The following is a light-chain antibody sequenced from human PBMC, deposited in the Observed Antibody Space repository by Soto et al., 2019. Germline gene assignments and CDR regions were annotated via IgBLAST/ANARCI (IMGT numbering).Light chain of an antibody. V-gene: IGLV2-14*01. CDR1: SSDVGGYNH. J-gene: IGLJ2*01. CDR3: AAWDDNLNAGV. Sequence: QSALTQPASVSGSPGQSISISCTGTSSDVGGYNHVSWYQQDPGKAPKLLIYDVNNRPSGVSSRFSGSKSANTASLTISGLQAEDEADYYCAAWDDNLNAGVFGGGTKVTVL. CDR2: DVN.